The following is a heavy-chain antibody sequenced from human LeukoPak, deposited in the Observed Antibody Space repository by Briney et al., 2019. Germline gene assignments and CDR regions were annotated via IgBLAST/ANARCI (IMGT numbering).Heavy chain of an antibody. CDR3: ARGSLVHYYGSGSYRNRAGFDQ. V-gene: IGHV3-48*04. CDR1: GFTFSNYW. Sequence: GGSLRLSCAASGFTFSNYWMHWVRQAPGKGLEWVSYISGSGNNRYYADSVKGRFTISRDNAKNSLYLQMNSLRADDTAVYYCARGSLVHYYGSGSYRNRAGFDQWGQGTLVTVSS. J-gene: IGHJ4*02. CDR2: ISGSGNNR. D-gene: IGHD3-10*01.